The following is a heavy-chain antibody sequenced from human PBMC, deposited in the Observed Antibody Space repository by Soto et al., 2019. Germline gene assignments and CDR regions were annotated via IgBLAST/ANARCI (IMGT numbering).Heavy chain of an antibody. CDR3: ARGGAYYYYYGMDV. CDR1: GDSVSDANSY. CDR2: TYHSGST. V-gene: IGHV4-61*01. Sequence: SEALSPASVDSGDSVSDANSYSNWFRPHPGKGLEWIGYTYHSGSTNYNPSLKSRVTISVDTSKNQFSLRLRSVTAADTAVYYCARGGAYYYYYGMDVWGQGTTV. J-gene: IGHJ6*02.